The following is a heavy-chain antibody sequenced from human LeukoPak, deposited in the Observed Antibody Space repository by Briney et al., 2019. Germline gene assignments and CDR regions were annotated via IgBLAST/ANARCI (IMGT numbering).Heavy chain of an antibody. CDR2: LSGSGGGT. CDR3: AKRGVVIRVFLVGFHKEAYYFDS. CDR1: GITLSNYG. D-gene: IGHD3-10*01. J-gene: IGHJ4*02. V-gene: IGHV3-23*01. Sequence: GGSLSLSCAVSGITLSNYGMSWVRQAPGKGLEWVAGLSGSGGGTNYADSVQGRFTISRDNPKNTLYLQMNRLRAEDTAVYFCAKRGVVIRVFLVGFHKEAYYFDSWGQGALVTVSS.